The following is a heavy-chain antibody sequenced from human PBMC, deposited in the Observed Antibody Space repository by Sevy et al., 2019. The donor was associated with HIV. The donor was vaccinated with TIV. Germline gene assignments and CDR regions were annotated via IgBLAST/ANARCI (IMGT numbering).Heavy chain of an antibody. J-gene: IGHJ4*02. D-gene: IGHD3-22*01. CDR3: TRGYYYDSSGYSDY. CDR2: IRSKEYGGAT. V-gene: IGHV3-49*03. CDR1: GFTFGDYA. Sequence: GGSLRLSCTGSGFTFGDYAMSWFRQAPGMGLEWVGFIRSKEYGGATEYAASVKGRFTISTDDSKSIADLQMNSLKTEDTAVYYCTRGYYYDSSGYSDYWGQGTLVTVSS.